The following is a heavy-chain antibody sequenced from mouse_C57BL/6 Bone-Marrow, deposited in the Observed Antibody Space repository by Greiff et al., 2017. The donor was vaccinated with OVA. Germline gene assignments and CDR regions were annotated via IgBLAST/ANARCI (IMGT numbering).Heavy chain of an antibody. J-gene: IGHJ1*03. CDR2: IDPSDSYT. CDR3: ARGDYDSPYWYFDD. Sequence: QVQLQQPGAELVMPGASVKLSCKASGYTFTSYWMHWVKQRPGQGLEWIGEIDPSDSYTNYNQKFKGKSTLTVDKSSSTAYMQLSSLTSEDSAVYYCARGDYDSPYWYFDDWGTGTTVTVSS. D-gene: IGHD2-4*01. V-gene: IGHV1-69*01. CDR1: GYTFTSYW.